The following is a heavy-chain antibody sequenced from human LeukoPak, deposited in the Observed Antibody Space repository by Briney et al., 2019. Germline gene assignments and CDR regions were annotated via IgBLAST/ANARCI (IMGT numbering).Heavy chain of an antibody. D-gene: IGHD2-15*01. Sequence: GGSLRLSCAASGFTFSSYAMSWVRQAPGKGLEWVSAISGSGGSTYYADSVKGRFTISRDNSKNTPYLQMNSLRAEDTAVYYCAKDVGYCSGGSCYSNYYYYGRDVWGQGTTVTVSS. J-gene: IGHJ6*02. V-gene: IGHV3-23*01. CDR2: ISGSGGST. CDR3: AKDVGYCSGGSCYSNYYYYGRDV. CDR1: GFTFSSYA.